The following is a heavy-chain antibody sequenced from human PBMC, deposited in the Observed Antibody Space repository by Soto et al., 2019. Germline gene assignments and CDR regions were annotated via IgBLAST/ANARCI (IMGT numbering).Heavy chain of an antibody. CDR2: IIPIFGTA. CDR3: ARSGYYYDSSGYPLEYFQH. J-gene: IGHJ1*01. V-gene: IGHV1-69*12. CDR1: GGTFSSYA. D-gene: IGHD3-22*01. Sequence: QVQLVQSGAEVKKPGSSVKVSCKAFGGTFSSYAIIWVRQAPGHGLEWMGGIIPIFGTANYAQKFQGRVTITADESTSTAYMELSSLRSEDTAVYYCARSGYYYDSSGYPLEYFQHWGQGTLVTVSS.